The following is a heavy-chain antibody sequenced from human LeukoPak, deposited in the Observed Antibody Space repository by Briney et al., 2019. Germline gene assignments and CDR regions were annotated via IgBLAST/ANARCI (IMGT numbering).Heavy chain of an antibody. V-gene: IGHV4-39*01. CDR1: GDSISSSSYY. CDR3: ARHVIPAAGMRTGFDP. J-gene: IGHJ5*02. CDR2: IYYSGST. D-gene: IGHD6-13*01. Sequence: KSSETLSLTCTVSGDSISSSSYYWGWIRQPPGKGLEWIGNIYYSGSTYYNPSLKSRVTISIDTSKNQFSLKLSSVTAADTAVYYCARHVIPAAGMRTGFDPWGQGTLVTVSS.